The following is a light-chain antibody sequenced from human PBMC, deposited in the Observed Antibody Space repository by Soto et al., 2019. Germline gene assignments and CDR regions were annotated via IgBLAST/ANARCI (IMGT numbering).Light chain of an antibody. CDR2: KAS. J-gene: IGKJ1*01. CDR1: QSLSSW. CDR3: LQYHNLWA. V-gene: IGKV1-5*03. Sequence: DVQMTQAPSTLAASIGYMVTITFRAIQSLSSWLAWYQQKPGKAPKLLIYKASTLKSGVPSRFSGSGSGTEFTLTISSLQSEDFTVYSCLQYHNLWAFGQGTKV.